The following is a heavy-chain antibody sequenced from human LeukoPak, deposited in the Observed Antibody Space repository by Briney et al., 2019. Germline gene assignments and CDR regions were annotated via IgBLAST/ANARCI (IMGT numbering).Heavy chain of an antibody. Sequence: GESLKISCKGSGYSFTSYWIGWVRQLPGKGLEWMGIIYPGDSDTRYSPSFQGQVTISADKSISTAYLQWNSLKASDSAMYYCAGRVYATNSFDYWGQGTLVTVSS. D-gene: IGHD2-8*01. CDR1: GYSFTSYW. CDR3: AGRVYATNSFDY. V-gene: IGHV5-51*01. J-gene: IGHJ4*02. CDR2: IYPGDSDT.